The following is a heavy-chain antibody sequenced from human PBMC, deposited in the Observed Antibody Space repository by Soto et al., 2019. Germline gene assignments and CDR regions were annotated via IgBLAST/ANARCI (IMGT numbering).Heavy chain of an antibody. D-gene: IGHD6-13*01. CDR2: IYYSGST. J-gene: IGHJ5*02. V-gene: IGHV4-39*01. Sequence: SETLSVTCTVSGGAISSRSYYWGWICQPPGKGLEWIGSIYYSGSTYYNPSLKSRVTISVDTSKNQCSLKLSSVTAADTAVYYCARHGAAAGTNWFDPWGQGTLVTVS. CDR3: ARHGAAAGTNWFDP. CDR1: GGAISSRSYY.